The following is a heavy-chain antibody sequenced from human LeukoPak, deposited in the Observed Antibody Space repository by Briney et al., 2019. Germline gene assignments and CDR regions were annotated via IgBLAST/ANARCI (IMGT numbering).Heavy chain of an antibody. D-gene: IGHD2-2*01. V-gene: IGHV4-59*08. CDR3: ASPLGYCSSTTCYGDY. CDR1: GGSISSLY. CDR2: IYYTGST. Sequence: SETLSLTCSVSGGSISSLYWSWIRQPPGKGLEWIGYIYYTGSTNYNPSLKSRVTISVDTSKNQFSLKLNSVTAADTAVYYCASPLGYCSSTTCYGDYWGQGTLVTVSS. J-gene: IGHJ4*02.